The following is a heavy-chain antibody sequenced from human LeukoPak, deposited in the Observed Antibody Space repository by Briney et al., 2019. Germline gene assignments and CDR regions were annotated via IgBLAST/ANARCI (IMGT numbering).Heavy chain of an antibody. D-gene: IGHD3-10*01. CDR1: EFIFPMYW. Sequence: PGGSLRLSCAASEFIFPMYWMSWVRQAPGGGLEWVANIKQDENEQDYVDSVRGRFTISRDNVKNSLYLQMNSLRAEDTAVYYCAKVLRHYYGSGDAFDIWGQGTMVTVSS. CDR2: IKQDENEQ. V-gene: IGHV3-7*03. CDR3: AKVLRHYYGSGDAFDI. J-gene: IGHJ3*02.